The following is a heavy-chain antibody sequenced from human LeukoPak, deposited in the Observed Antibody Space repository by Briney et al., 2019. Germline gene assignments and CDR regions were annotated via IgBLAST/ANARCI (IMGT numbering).Heavy chain of an antibody. V-gene: IGHV4-39*07. CDR3: ARDPSIFGGPGNFDV. CDR2: VYYSGST. J-gene: IGHJ3*01. Sequence: SETLSLTCTVSDGSISSSSYYWAWIRQPPGKGLEWIGSVYYSGSTYYNPSLKSRVSISVDTSKNQFSLNLSSVTAADTAVYYCARDPSIFGGPGNFDVWGQGTMITVSS. CDR1: DGSISSSSYY. D-gene: IGHD3-3*02.